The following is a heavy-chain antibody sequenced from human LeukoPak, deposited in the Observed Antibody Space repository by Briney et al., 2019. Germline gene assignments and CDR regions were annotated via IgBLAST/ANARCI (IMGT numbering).Heavy chain of an antibody. J-gene: IGHJ4*02. D-gene: IGHD4/OR15-4a*01. V-gene: IGHV4-38-2*02. Sequence: SETLSLTCTVSSYSISSGYYWGWIRQPPGKGLEWIGSIYHSGSTNYNPSLKSRVTISVDKSKNQFSLKLSSVTAADTAVYYCARVFYGPNYFDYWGQGTLVTVSS. CDR1: SYSISSGYY. CDR3: ARVFYGPNYFDY. CDR2: IYHSGST.